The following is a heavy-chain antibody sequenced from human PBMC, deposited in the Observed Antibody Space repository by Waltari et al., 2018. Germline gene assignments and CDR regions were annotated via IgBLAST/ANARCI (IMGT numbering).Heavy chain of an antibody. V-gene: IGHV1-69*12. CDR1: GGTFSTYV. D-gene: IGHD3-22*01. Sequence: QVQLVQSGAEVKKPGSPVKVSSKASGGTFSTYVLSWVRQAPGQGLEWMGGIIPIFGTPNYAQKLQGRVTIIADESTSTVYMELSSLRSEDTAVYYCARSYYYDRIGDYPSLGAFDYWGQGTLVTVSS. J-gene: IGHJ4*02. CDR3: ARSYYYDRIGDYPSLGAFDY. CDR2: IIPIFGTP.